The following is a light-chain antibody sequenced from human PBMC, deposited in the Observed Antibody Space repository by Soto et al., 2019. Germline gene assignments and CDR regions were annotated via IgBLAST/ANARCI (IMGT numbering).Light chain of an antibody. CDR2: EVS. Sequence: QPASVSGSPGQSITISCTGTSSDVGDNNYVSWYQQNPGKAPKLMIYEVSNRPSGVSNRFSASKSGNTASLTISGLQAEDEADYYCSSYTSSSPYVFGTGTKLTVL. V-gene: IGLV2-14*01. CDR3: SSYTSSSPYV. J-gene: IGLJ1*01. CDR1: SSDVGDNNY.